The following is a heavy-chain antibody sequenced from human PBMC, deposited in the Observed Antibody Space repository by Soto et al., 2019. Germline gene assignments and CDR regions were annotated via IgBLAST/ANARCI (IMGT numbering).Heavy chain of an antibody. CDR3: AKDLIATTRHYYYGMDV. J-gene: IGHJ6*02. CDR2: ISYDGSNK. CDR1: GFTFSSYG. V-gene: IGHV3-30*18. D-gene: IGHD4-17*01. Sequence: GGSLRLSCAASGFTFSSYGMHWVRQAPGKGLEWVAVISYDGSNKYYADSVKGRFTISRDNSKNTLYLQMNSLRAEDTAVYYCAKDLIATTRHYYYGMDVWDQGTTVTVSS.